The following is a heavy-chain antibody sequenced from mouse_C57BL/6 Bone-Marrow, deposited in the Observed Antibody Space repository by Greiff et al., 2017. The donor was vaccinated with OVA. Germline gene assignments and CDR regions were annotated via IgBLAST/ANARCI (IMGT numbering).Heavy chain of an antibody. Sequence: EVQLQQSVAELVRPGASVKLSCTASGFNIKNTYMHLVKQRPEQGLEWIGRIDPANGNTKYAPKFQGKATITADTSSNTAYLQLSSLTSEDTAIYYCARSYGYDSFAYWGQGTLVTVSA. CDR3: ARSYGYDSFAY. J-gene: IGHJ3*01. D-gene: IGHD2-2*01. CDR2: IDPANGNT. V-gene: IGHV14-3*01. CDR1: GFNIKNTY.